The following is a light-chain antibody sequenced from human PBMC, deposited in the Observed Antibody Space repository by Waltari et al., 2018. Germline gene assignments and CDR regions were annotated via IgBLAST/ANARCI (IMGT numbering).Light chain of an antibody. CDR2: EVT. J-gene: IGLJ2*01. CDR1: SNDVGPLDY. V-gene: IGLV2-8*01. Sequence: QSALTQPPSASGSPGHSVTISCTGTSNDVGPLDYVSWYQQHPGKAPKVVISEVTKRPSGVTDRFSGSRSGNTAVLTVSGLQPEDEANYYCSSYAGTNNFVVFGGGTKLTVL. CDR3: SSYAGTNNFVV.